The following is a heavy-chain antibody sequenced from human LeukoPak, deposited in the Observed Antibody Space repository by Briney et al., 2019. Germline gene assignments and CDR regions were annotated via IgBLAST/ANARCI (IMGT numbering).Heavy chain of an antibody. CDR2: ISYDGTNK. CDR1: GFSFSSYA. D-gene: IGHD2-2*01. J-gene: IGHJ4*02. V-gene: IGHV3-30-3*01. CDR3: ARDSCSSTSCYGNY. Sequence: GRSLRLSCAASGFSFSSYAMHWVRQAPGKGMEWVAVISYDGTNKYYADSVRGRFTISRDNSKNTLYLQMNSLRAEDTAVYYCARDSCSSTSCYGNYWGQGTLVTVSS.